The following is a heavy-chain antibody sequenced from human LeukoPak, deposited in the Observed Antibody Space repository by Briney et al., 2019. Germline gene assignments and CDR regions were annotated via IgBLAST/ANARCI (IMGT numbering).Heavy chain of an antibody. V-gene: IGHV3-7*01. D-gene: IGHD6-19*01. J-gene: IGHJ4*02. CDR3: AREPPSGSSGWYGGDY. CDR1: GFTFSSYW. Sequence: GGSLRLSCAASGFTFSSYWMSWVRQAPGKGLQWVANIKQDGSDKYYVDSVKGRFTISRDNAKNTLYLQMNSLRAEDTAVYYCAREPPSGSSGWYGGDYWGQGTLVPVSS. CDR2: IKQDGSDK.